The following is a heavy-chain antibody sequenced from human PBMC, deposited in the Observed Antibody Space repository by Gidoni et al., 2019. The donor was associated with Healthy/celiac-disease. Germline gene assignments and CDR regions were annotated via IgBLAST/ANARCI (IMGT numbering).Heavy chain of an antibody. CDR2: IYSGGST. CDR3: ARVGSYDYVWGSYRPDYYFDY. V-gene: IGHV3-66*02. J-gene: IGHJ4*02. Sequence: SCAASGFTVSSNYMSWVRQAPGKGLEWVSVIYSGGSTYYADSVKGRFTISRDNSKNTLYLQMNSLRAEDTAVYYCARVGSYDYVWGSYRPDYYFDYWGQGTLVTVSS. CDR1: GFTVSSNY. D-gene: IGHD3-16*02.